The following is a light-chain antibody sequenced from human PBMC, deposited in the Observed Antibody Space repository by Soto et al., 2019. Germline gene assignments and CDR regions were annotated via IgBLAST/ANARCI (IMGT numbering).Light chain of an antibody. CDR2: GAS. V-gene: IGKV3-20*01. CDR3: QQYGSSPPIT. J-gene: IGKJ5*01. Sequence: EIVLTQSPGTLSLAQGERATLSCRASQSVSSSYLAWYQQKPGQAPRLLIWGASSRATGIPDRFSGSGSGTDFTLTISRLEPEDFAVYYCQQYGSSPPITFGQGTRLEIK. CDR1: QSVSSSY.